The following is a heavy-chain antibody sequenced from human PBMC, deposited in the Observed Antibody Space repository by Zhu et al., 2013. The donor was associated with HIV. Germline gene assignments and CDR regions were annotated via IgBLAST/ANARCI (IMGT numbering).Heavy chain of an antibody. V-gene: IGHV1-69*06. J-gene: IGHJ6*02. Sequence: QVQLVQSGAEVKKPGSSVKVSCKASGGTFSTHGISWVRQAPGQGPEWMGGIIPIFGTTDYAQKFQGRLGPVTADKSTSTAYMDLSSLRHEDTAVYYCALSLCSGATCYSRGKRFDVWGQGTTVTVSS. CDR1: GGTFSTHG. CDR3: ALSLCSGATCYSRGKRFDV. CDR2: IIPIFGTT. D-gene: IGHD2-15*01.